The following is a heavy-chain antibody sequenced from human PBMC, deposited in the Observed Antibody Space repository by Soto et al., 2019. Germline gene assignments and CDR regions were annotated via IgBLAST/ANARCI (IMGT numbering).Heavy chain of an antibody. Sequence: EVQLLESGGGLVQPGESLRLSCAASGFTFTNYALSWVRQAPEKGLEWLSRISGRGGDSYYADSVKGRFTISRDNFKNTMSLEMRSLCADHTVLYYCASEDSDAFDIWGQGTMVAVSS. CDR1: GFTFTNYA. CDR2: ISGRGGDS. D-gene: IGHD5-18*01. CDR3: ASEDSDAFDI. J-gene: IGHJ3*02. V-gene: IGHV3-23*01.